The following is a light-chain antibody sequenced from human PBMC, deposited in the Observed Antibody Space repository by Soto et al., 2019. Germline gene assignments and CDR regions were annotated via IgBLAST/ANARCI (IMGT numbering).Light chain of an antibody. V-gene: IGKV3-20*01. CDR2: GAS. CDR1: QTISSNY. Sequence: EIVLTQSPGTLSLSAGERATLSCRASQTISSNYLAWYQQKPGQAPRLLIFGASYRATGIPARFSGSGSGTDFTLTISRLESEDFAVYYCQQYGRSPPEFTFGPGTKVDIK. CDR3: QQYGRSPPEFT. J-gene: IGKJ3*01.